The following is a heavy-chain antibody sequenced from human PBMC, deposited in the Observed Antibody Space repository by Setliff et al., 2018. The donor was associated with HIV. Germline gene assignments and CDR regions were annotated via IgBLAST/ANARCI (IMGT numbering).Heavy chain of an antibody. CDR3: ARDLRGARWYFDY. Sequence: SETLSLTCTVSGGSISSGGYYWSWIRQHPGKGLEWIGYIYYSGATYYNPSLRSRVTISVDSSKNQFSLRLSSLTAADTAVYFCARDLRGARWYFDYWRQGTLVTSPQ. CDR1: GGSISSGGYY. CDR2: IYYSGAT. J-gene: IGHJ4*02. D-gene: IGHD3-10*01. V-gene: IGHV4-31*03.